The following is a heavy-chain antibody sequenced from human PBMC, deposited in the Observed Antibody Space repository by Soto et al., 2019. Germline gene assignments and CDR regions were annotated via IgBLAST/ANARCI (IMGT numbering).Heavy chain of an antibody. D-gene: IGHD2-15*01. CDR2: ISAYNGNT. J-gene: IGHJ4*02. CDR3: ARVYCSGGSCYSIDY. V-gene: IGHV1-18*01. CDR1: GYTFTSYG. Sequence: ASVKVSCKASGYTFTSYGISWVRQAPGQGLEWMGRISAYNGNTTYAQKFQGRVTMTRDTSTSTVYMELSSLRSEDTAVYYCARVYCSGGSCYSIDYWGQGTLVTVSS.